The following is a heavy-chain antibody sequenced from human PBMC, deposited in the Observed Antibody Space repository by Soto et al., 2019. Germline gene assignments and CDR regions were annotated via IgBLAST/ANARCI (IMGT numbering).Heavy chain of an antibody. V-gene: IGHV4-59*01. Sequence: LSETLSLTCTVSGGSISSYYWSWIRQPPGKGLEWIGYIYYSGSTNYNPSLKSRITISVDTSKNQFSLKLSSVTAADTAVYYCARDSRSMITFGGANYYYYMDVWGKGTTVTVSS. D-gene: IGHD3-16*01. CDR1: GGSISSYY. J-gene: IGHJ6*03. CDR3: ARDSRSMITFGGANYYYYMDV. CDR2: IYYSGST.